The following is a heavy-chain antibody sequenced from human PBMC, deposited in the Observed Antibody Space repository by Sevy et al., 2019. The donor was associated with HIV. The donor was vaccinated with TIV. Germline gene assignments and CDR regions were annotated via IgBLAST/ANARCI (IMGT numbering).Heavy chain of an antibody. Sequence: GGSLRLSCAGSGFTLTDYEMNWVRQAPGKGLEWVSYISSSGTNINYANSVKGRFTISRDNAKNSLYLQMNSLRDEDTAVYYRAGGPGAYGCGDWVGPWGQGTLVTVSS. CDR3: AGGPGAYGCGDWVGP. CDR1: GFTLTDYE. D-gene: IGHD3-10*01. J-gene: IGHJ5*02. V-gene: IGHV3-48*03. CDR2: ISSSGTNI.